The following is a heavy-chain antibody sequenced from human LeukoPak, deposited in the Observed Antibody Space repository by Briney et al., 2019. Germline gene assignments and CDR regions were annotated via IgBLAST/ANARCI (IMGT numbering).Heavy chain of an antibody. CDR3: AKVPWVGTIT. CDR2: ISGSDGHT. J-gene: IGHJ4*02. V-gene: IGHV3-23*01. Sequence: QAGGSLRLSCAASGFTLSDYAMNWVRQAPGEGLEWLSAISGSDGHTFYADSVKGRFTLSRDNSKNTLYLQMNNLRADDTAIYYCAKVPWVGTITWGQRTLVIVSS. CDR1: GFTLSDYA. D-gene: IGHD1-26*01.